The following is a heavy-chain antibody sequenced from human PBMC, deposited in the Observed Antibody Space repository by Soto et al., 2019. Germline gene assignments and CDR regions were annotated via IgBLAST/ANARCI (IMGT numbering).Heavy chain of an antibody. J-gene: IGHJ4*02. CDR2: IIPIFGTA. CDR1: GGTFSSYA. D-gene: IGHD6-13*01. Sequence: QVQLVQSGAEVKKPGSSVKVSCKASGGTFSSYAISWVRQAPGQGLEWMGGIIPIFGTANYAQKFQGRVTITAYDSTSKAYMELGSLRSEDTAVYYCARVVAAAPPYYFASWGQGTLVTVSS. V-gene: IGHV1-69*12. CDR3: ARVVAAAPPYYFAS.